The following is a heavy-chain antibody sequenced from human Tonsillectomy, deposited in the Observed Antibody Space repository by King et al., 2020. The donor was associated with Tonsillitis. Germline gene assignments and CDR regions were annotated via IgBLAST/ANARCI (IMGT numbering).Heavy chain of an antibody. J-gene: IGHJ4*02. CDR3: ARAPGYSISWDLDY. CDR1: GYSFSTYW. CDR2: IYPGDSDT. D-gene: IGHD6-13*01. V-gene: IGHV5-51*01. Sequence: QLVQSGAEVKKPGESLKISCKGSGYSFSTYWIAWVRQMPGKGLEWMGIIYPGDSDTRSSPSFQGQFTLSAATSISTAFLQWSSLKASDTAMYYCARAPGYSISWDLDYWGQGTLVTVSS.